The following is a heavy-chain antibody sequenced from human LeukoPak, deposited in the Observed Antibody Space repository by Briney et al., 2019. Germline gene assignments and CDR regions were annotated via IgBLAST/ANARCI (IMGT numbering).Heavy chain of an antibody. D-gene: IGHD3-22*01. CDR2: ISSNGGNT. CDR3: SSGSSMDV. CDR1: GFTFSSYA. J-gene: IGHJ6*02. V-gene: IGHV3-64D*06. Sequence: GGSLRLSCSASGFTFSSYAMHWVRQAPGKGLEYVSVISSNGGNTYYADSVKGRFTISRDNSKNTLFLQMSSLRAEDTAVYYCSSGSSMDVWGQGTTVTVSS.